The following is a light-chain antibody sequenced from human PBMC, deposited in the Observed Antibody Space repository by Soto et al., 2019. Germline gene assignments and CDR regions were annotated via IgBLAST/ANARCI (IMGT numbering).Light chain of an antibody. CDR2: DAS. CDR1: QNIDSR. CDR3: QQYNTFSLFT. J-gene: IGKJ3*01. V-gene: IGKV1-5*01. Sequence: DVPLAQSPSTLPASVGDRVTITCRASQNIDSRLAWYQQKPGKAPKLLVYDASILERGVTSTFSGSGSGTDFTLTISSLQPEDFATYYCQQYNTFSLFTFGSGTKVETK.